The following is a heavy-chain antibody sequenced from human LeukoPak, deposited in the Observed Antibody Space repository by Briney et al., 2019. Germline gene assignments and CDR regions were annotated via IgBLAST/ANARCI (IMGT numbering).Heavy chain of an antibody. V-gene: IGHV3-74*01. CDR3: VVGGSPGY. J-gene: IGHJ4*02. CDR1: GFTFSNHW. CDR2: ISTDGYTT. D-gene: IGHD2-15*01. Sequence: GGSLRLSCAASGFTFSNHWMYWVRQAPRKGLVWVSRISTDGYTTDYADFVQGRFTASRDNTKNTWSLEMNSLRAEDTAVYYCVVGGSPGYWGQGTLVTVSS.